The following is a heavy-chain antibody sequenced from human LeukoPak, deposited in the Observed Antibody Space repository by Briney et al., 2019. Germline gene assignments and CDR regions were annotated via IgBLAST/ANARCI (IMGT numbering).Heavy chain of an antibody. CDR3: ARDQIDMDV. CDR1: GFTFSSYA. J-gene: IGHJ6*02. V-gene: IGHV3-30-3*01. Sequence: GGSLRLSCAASGFTFSSYAMHWVRQAPGKGLEWVAVISYDGSNKYYADSVKGRFTISRDNSKNTLYLQMNSLRAEDTAVYYCARDQIDMDVWGQGTTVTVSS. CDR2: ISYDGSNK.